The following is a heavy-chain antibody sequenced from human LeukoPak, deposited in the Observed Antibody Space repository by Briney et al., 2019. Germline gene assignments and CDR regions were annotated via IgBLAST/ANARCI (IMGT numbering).Heavy chain of an antibody. D-gene: IGHD3-22*01. CDR2: ISGSGGST. CDR1: GFTFSSYA. Sequence: GGSLRLSCAASGFTFSSYAMSWVRQAPGKGLEWDSAISGSGGSTYYADSVKGRFTISRDNSKNTLYLQMNSLRAEDTAVYYCAKVPYYYDSSGYYFDYWGQGTLVTVSS. V-gene: IGHV3-23*01. CDR3: AKVPYYYDSSGYYFDY. J-gene: IGHJ4*02.